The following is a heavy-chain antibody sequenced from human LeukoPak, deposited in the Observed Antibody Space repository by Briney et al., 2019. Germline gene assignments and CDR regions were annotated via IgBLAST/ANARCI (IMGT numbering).Heavy chain of an antibody. CDR2: IRGSGGNT. CDR1: GFTLSSYA. J-gene: IGHJ4*02. D-gene: IGHD4-17*01. Sequence: GGSLRLSCAASGFTLSSYAMSWVRQAPGKGLEWVSAIRGSGGNTYYADSVKGRFTISRDNSKNTLYLQMNSLRAEDTAVYYCAKDRTALTVTTPDYWGQGTLVTVSS. CDR3: AKDRTALTVTTPDY. V-gene: IGHV3-23*01.